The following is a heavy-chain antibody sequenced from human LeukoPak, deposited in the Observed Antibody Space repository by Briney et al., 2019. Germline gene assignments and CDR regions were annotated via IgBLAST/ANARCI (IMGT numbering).Heavy chain of an antibody. CDR1: GFTFSSYS. CDR2: ISSSSSYI. V-gene: IGHV3-21*04. D-gene: IGHD5-24*01. Sequence: GGSLRLSCAASGFTFSSYSMNWVRQAPGKGLEWVSSISSSSSYIYYADSVKGRFTISRDNSKNTLYLQMNSLRAEDTAVYYCARGGWLQHPVDYWGQGTLVTVSS. CDR3: ARGGWLQHPVDY. J-gene: IGHJ4*02.